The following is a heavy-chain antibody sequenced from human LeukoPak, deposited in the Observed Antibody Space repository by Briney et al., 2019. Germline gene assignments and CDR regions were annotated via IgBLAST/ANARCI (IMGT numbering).Heavy chain of an antibody. CDR2: IIPILGIA. CDR1: GGTFSSYA. CDR3: ATSYYYDSSGYSFDY. D-gene: IGHD3-22*01. V-gene: IGHV1-69*04. Sequence: ASVKVSCKASGGTFSSYAISWVRQAPGQGLEWMGRIIPILGIANYAQKFQGRVTITADKSTSTAYMELSSLRSEDTAVYYCATSYYYDSSGYSFDYWGQGTLVTVSS. J-gene: IGHJ4*02.